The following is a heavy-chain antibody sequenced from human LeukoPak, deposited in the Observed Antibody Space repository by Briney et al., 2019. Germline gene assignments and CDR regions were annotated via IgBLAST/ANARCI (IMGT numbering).Heavy chain of an antibody. J-gene: IGHJ4*02. D-gene: IGHD3-9*01. CDR1: GGAISRYY. V-gene: IGHV4-59*01. CDR3: ARSPPYYDILTGYPPYYFDY. CDR2: IYDSGST. Sequence: SGTLSLTCIVSGGAISRYYWSWIRQPPGKGLEWLGYIYDSGSTNYDPFLKSRVTISVDTSKHQFSLKLTSVTAADTAVYYCARSPPYYDILTGYPPYYFDYWGQGTLVTVSS.